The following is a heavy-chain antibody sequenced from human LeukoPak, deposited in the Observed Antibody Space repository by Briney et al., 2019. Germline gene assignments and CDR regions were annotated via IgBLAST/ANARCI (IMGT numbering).Heavy chain of an antibody. V-gene: IGHV4-34*01. CDR1: GGSFSGYS. J-gene: IGHJ4*02. CDR3: ARYCSGGSCDQSDY. CDR2: INHSGST. D-gene: IGHD2-15*01. Sequence: PSETLSLTSPVFGGSFSGYSWSWIRHPPGKGLDWIGEINHSGSTNYNPSLKSRVTISVDTSKNQFSLKLSSVTAADTAVYYCARYCSGGSCDQSDYWGQGTLVTVSS.